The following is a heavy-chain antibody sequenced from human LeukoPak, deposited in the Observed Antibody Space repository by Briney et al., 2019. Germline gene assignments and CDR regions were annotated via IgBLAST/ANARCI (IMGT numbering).Heavy chain of an antibody. Sequence: SETLSLTCTVSGGSISSYYWSCIRQPPGKGLEWIGYIYYSGSTNYNPSLKSRVTISVDTSKNQFSLKLSSVTAADTAVYYCARQPGIAAAGEAGWGQGTLVTVSS. CDR2: IYYSGST. D-gene: IGHD6-13*01. CDR3: ARQPGIAAAGEAG. CDR1: GGSISSYY. J-gene: IGHJ4*02. V-gene: IGHV4-59*01.